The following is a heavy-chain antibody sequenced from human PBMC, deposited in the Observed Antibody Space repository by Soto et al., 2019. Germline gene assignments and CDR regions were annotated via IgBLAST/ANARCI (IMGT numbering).Heavy chain of an antibody. CDR2: ISSSSSTI. Sequence: EVQLVESGGGLVQPGGSLRLSCAASGFTFSSYSMNWVRQAPGKGLEWVSYISSSSSTIYYADSVKGRFTISRDNAKNSLYLQMNSLRAEDPAVYYGAGDSPPIDYWGQGTLVTVSS. J-gene: IGHJ4*02. CDR1: GFTFSSYS. V-gene: IGHV3-48*01. CDR3: AGDSPPIDY.